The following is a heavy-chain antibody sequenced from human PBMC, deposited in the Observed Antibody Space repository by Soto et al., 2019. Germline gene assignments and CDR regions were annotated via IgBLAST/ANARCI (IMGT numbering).Heavy chain of an antibody. V-gene: IGHV3-33*01. Sequence: QVQLVESGGGVVQPGRSLRLSCAASGFTFSSYGMHWVRQAPGKGLEWVAVIWYDGSNKYYADSVKGRFTISRDNSKNTLYLQMNSLRAEDTAVYYCARDATDYYDTACGDYFDYWGQGTLVTVSS. J-gene: IGHJ4*02. CDR3: ARDATDYYDTACGDYFDY. CDR1: GFTFSSYG. CDR2: IWYDGSNK. D-gene: IGHD3-22*01.